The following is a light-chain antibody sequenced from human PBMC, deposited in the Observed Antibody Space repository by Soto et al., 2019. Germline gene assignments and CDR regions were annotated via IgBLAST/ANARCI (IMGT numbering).Light chain of an antibody. J-gene: IGLJ2*01. Sequence: QSVLTQPPSASGTPGQRVTISCSGSSSNIGSNYVYWYQHLPGTAPKLLIYRNNLRPSGVPDRFSGSKSGTSASLAISGLRSEDEADYYCAAWDDSLSGVVFGGGTQLTVL. CDR2: RNN. V-gene: IGLV1-47*01. CDR3: AAWDDSLSGVV. CDR1: SSNIGSNY.